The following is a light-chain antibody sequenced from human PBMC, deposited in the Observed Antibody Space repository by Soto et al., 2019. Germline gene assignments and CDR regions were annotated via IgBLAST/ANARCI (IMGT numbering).Light chain of an antibody. Sequence: QSVLTQPPSVSGAPGQRVTMSCTGSSSNIGAGYDVHWYQQLPGTAPKLLIYANNFRPSGVPDRFSGSKSGTSASLAITGLQAEDEADYYCQSYDSSLSGYVFGTGTKVTVL. J-gene: IGLJ1*01. CDR2: ANN. V-gene: IGLV1-40*01. CDR3: QSYDSSLSGYV. CDR1: SSNIGAGYD.